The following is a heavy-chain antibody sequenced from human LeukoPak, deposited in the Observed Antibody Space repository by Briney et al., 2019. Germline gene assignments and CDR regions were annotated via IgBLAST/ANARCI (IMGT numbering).Heavy chain of an antibody. D-gene: IGHD3-10*01. CDR3: ARDAYGSGTEY. CDR1: GGSFSGYY. CDR2: INHSGST. J-gene: IGHJ4*02. Sequence: PSETLSLTCAVYGGSFSGYYWSWIRQPPGKGLEWIGEINHSGSTNYNPSLKSRVTISVDTSKNQFSLKLSSVTAADTAVYYCARDAYGSGTEYWGQGTLVTVSS. V-gene: IGHV4-34*01.